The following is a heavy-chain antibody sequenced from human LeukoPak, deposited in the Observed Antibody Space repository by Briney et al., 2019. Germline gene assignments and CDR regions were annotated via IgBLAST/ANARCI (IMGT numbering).Heavy chain of an antibody. CDR1: GYTFTSYG. CDR3: ATDRPEPLVGGC. J-gene: IGHJ4*02. CDR2: VDPLSGET. Sequence: GASVKVSCKASGYTFTSYGISWVRQAPGKGLEWMARVDPLSGETIYAEKFQGRVTITADTSTDTAYMDMRSLRAEDTAVYYCATDRPEPLVGGCWGQGTQVTVSS. D-gene: IGHD1-14*01. V-gene: IGHV1-69-2*01.